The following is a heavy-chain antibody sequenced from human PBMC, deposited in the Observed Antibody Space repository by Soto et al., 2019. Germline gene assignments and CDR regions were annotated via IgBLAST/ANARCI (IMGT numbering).Heavy chain of an antibody. Sequence: EVQLVESGGGLVQPGGSLRLSCAASGFTFSSYWMSWVRQAPGKGLEWVANIKQDGSEKYYVDSVKGRFTISRDNAKNSLYLQMNCLRAEDTAVYYCARAIVVVIATPDWYFDLWGRGTLVTVSS. D-gene: IGHD2-21*01. CDR2: IKQDGSEK. J-gene: IGHJ2*01. CDR1: GFTFSSYW. CDR3: ARAIVVVIATPDWYFDL. V-gene: IGHV3-7*01.